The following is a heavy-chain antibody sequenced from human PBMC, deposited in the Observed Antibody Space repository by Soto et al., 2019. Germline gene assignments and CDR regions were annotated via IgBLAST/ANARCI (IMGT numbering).Heavy chain of an antibody. Sequence: SETLSLTCTVSGGSISSSSYYWGWIRQPPGKGLEWIGSIYYSGSTYYNPSLKSRVTISVDTSKNQFSLKLSSVTAADTAVYYCARNRARVTPPIWGDFDWLLYDYGMDVWGQGTTVTVSS. V-gene: IGHV4-39*01. CDR2: IYYSGST. D-gene: IGHD3-9*01. CDR3: ARNRARVTPPIWGDFDWLLYDYGMDV. J-gene: IGHJ6*02. CDR1: GGSISSSSYY.